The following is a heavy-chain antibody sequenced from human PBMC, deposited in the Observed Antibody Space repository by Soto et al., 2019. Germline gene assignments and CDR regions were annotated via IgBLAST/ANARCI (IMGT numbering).Heavy chain of an antibody. CDR1: GFAFSNYA. V-gene: IGHV3-23*01. CDR2: INFSGDRT. CDR3: ANYFAGSRYKGFEY. J-gene: IGHJ4*02. Sequence: PGESLKISCAASGFAFSNYAMNWVRQAPGKGLEWVSTINFSGDRTYYADSVKGRFTVSRDNSKNTLYLQMNSLRAEDTAVYYCANYFAGSRYKGFEYWGQGSLVTVSS. D-gene: IGHD3-9*01.